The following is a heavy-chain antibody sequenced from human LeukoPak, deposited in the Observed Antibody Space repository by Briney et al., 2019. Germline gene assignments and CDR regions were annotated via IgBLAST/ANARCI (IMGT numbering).Heavy chain of an antibody. V-gene: IGHV1-2*02. D-gene: IGHD6-19*01. CDR2: INPNSGGT. J-gene: IGHJ6*03. CDR1: GYTFTGYY. Sequence: WASVKVSCKASGYTFTGYYMHWVRQAPGQGLEWMGWINPNSGGTNYAQKFQGRVTMTRDTSISTAYMELSRLRSDDTAVYYCARGRSGWINYYYYYMDVWGKGTTVTISS. CDR3: ARGRSGWINYYYYYMDV.